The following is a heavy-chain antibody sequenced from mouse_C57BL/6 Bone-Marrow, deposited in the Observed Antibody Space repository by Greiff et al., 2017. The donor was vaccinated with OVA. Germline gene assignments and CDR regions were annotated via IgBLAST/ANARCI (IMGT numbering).Heavy chain of an antibody. Sequence: EVQLQQSGPELVKPGASVKISCKASGYTFTDYYMNWVKQSHGKSLEWIGDINPNNGGTSYNQKFKGKATLTVDKSSSTAYMELRSLTSEDSAVYYWATSGSFAYWDQGTLVTVSA. J-gene: IGHJ3*01. D-gene: IGHD6-1*01. CDR2: INPNNGGT. V-gene: IGHV1-26*01. CDR3: ATSGSFAY. CDR1: GYTFTDYY.